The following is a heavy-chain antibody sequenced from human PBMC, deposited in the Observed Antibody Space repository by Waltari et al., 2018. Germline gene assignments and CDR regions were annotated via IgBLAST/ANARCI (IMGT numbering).Heavy chain of an antibody. CDR2: INPNSGGT. Sequence: QVQLVQSGAAVKKPGAAVKVSCKASGYTFTGSYMHWVRQAPGQGLEWMGWINPNSGGTNDAQKFQGRVTMTRDTSISTAYMELSRLRSDDTAVYYCARSIAAAGTDYWGQGTLVTVSS. CDR3: ARSIAAAGTDY. J-gene: IGHJ4*02. CDR1: GYTFTGSY. D-gene: IGHD6-13*01. V-gene: IGHV1-2*02.